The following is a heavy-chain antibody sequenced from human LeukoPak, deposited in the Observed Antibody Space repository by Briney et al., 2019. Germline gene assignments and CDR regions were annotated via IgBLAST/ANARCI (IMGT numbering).Heavy chain of an antibody. CDR3: ARTGRIQWLVLYGAFDI. J-gene: IGHJ3*02. Sequence: GESLMISCKGSGYSFTSYWIGWVRQMPGKGLEWMGIIYPGDSDTRYSPSFQGQVTISADKSISTAYLQWSSLKASDTAMYYCARTGRIQWLVLYGAFDIWGQGTMVTVSS. CDR1: GYSFTSYW. D-gene: IGHD6-19*01. CDR2: IYPGDSDT. V-gene: IGHV5-51*01.